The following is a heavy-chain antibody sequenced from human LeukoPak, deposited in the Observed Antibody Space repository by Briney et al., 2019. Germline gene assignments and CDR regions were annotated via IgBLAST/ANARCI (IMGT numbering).Heavy chain of an antibody. Sequence: GGSLRLSCAASGFTFSNAWMSWVRQAPGKGLEWVGRIKSKTDGGTTDYAAPVKGRFTISRDDSKNTLYLQMNSLKTEDTAVYYCTTLPYCSGGSCYPEGDYSRQGTLVTVSS. CDR3: TTLPYCSGGSCYPEGDY. CDR1: GFTFSNAW. V-gene: IGHV3-15*01. CDR2: IKSKTDGGTT. J-gene: IGHJ4*02. D-gene: IGHD2-15*01.